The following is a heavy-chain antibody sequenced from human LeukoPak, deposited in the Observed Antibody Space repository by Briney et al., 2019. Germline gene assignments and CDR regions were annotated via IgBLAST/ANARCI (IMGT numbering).Heavy chain of an antibody. CDR1: GGSTSSYS. Sequence: SETLSLTCTVSGGSTSSYSWSWIRQPAGKGLEWIGRIYTSGSTNYNPSLKSRVTMSVDTSKNQFSLNLSSVTAADTAVYYCASRLLNNIAAANDAFDIWGQGTMVTVSS. J-gene: IGHJ3*02. CDR2: IYTSGST. V-gene: IGHV4-4*07. CDR3: ASRLLNNIAAANDAFDI. D-gene: IGHD6-13*01.